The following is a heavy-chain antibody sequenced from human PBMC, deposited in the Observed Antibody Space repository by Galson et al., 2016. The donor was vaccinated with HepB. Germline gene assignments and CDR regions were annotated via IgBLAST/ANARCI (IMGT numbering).Heavy chain of an antibody. CDR3: VRRPGPLDY. CDR2: INGRGDDT. J-gene: IGHJ4*02. V-gene: IGHV3-23*01. D-gene: IGHD3-10*01. Sequence: SLRLSCAASGFSFSTYAMRWVRQAPGKGLEWVAGINGRGDDTNYADSVKGRFTISRDNSKNTLFLQMNYLRGDDTALYYCVRRPGPLDYWGQGTLVTVSS. CDR1: GFSFSTYA.